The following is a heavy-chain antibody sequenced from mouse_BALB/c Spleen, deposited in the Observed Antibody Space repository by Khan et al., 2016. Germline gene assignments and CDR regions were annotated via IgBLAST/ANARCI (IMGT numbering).Heavy chain of an antibody. CDR2: IWGDGST. CDR3: ARALYYYGSSCVSYAMDY. D-gene: IGHD1-1*01. V-gene: IGHV2-6-7*01. Sequence: QVQLKQSGPGLVAPSQSLSITCTVSGFSLTGYGVNWVRQPPGKGLEWLGMIWGDGSTDYNSALKSRLSISKDNSKSQVFLKMNSLQNDDTARYYCARALYYYGSSCVSYAMDYWGQGTSVTVSS. J-gene: IGHJ4*01. CDR1: GFSLTGYG.